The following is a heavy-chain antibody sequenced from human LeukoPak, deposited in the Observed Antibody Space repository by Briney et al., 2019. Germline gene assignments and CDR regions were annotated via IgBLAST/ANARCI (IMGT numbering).Heavy chain of an antibody. Sequence: PSETLSLTCTVYGGSFSGYYWSWIRQPPGKGLEWIGEINHSGRTNYNPSLKSRVTISVDTSKNQFSLKLSSVTAADTAVYYCARGLYCSSTSCRRFDPWGQGTLVTVSS. CDR2: INHSGRT. J-gene: IGHJ5*02. D-gene: IGHD2-2*01. V-gene: IGHV4-34*01. CDR1: GGSFSGYY. CDR3: ARGLYCSSTSCRRFDP.